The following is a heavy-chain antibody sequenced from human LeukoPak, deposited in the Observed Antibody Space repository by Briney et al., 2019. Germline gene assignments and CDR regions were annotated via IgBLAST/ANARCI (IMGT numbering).Heavy chain of an antibody. CDR1: GYTFTGYY. D-gene: IGHD6-13*01. CDR3: ARGKLAAPGRTGYNWFDP. J-gene: IGHJ5*02. Sequence: ASVKVSCKASGYTFTGYYIHWVRQAPGQGLEWMGWINPNSGGTNYAQKFQGRVTMPRDTSITTAYMELIGLRSDDTAIYYCARGKLAAPGRTGYNWFDPWGQGTLVTVSS. CDR2: INPNSGGT. V-gene: IGHV1-2*02.